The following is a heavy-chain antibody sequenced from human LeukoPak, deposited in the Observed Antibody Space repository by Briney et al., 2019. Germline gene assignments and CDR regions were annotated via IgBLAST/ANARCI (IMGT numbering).Heavy chain of an antibody. D-gene: IGHD6-13*01. CDR3: TFTGTAAGRTRGGFDY. Sequence: PGGSLKLSCAASGFTFSGSAMHWVRQASGKGLEWVGRIRSKANSYATAYAASVKGRFTISRDDSKNTAYLQMNSLKTEDTAVYYCTFTGTAAGRTRGGFDYWGQGTLVTVSS. V-gene: IGHV3-73*01. J-gene: IGHJ4*02. CDR1: GFTFSGSA. CDR2: IRSKANSYAT.